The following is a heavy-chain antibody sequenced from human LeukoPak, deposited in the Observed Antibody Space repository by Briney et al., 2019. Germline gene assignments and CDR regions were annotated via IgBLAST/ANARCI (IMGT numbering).Heavy chain of an antibody. V-gene: IGHV4-59*01. J-gene: IGHJ4*02. CDR2: IYYSGST. CDR1: GGSISSYY. D-gene: IGHD3-16*01. Sequence: SETLSLTCTVSGGSISSYYWSWIRQPPGKGLEWIGYIYYSGSTNYNPSLKSRVTISVDTSKNQFSLKLSSVTAADTAVYYCAREGGAPYYFDYWGQGTLVTVSS. CDR3: AREGGAPYYFDY.